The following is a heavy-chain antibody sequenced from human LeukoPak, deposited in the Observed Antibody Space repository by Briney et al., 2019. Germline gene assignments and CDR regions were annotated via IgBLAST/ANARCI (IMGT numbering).Heavy chain of an antibody. CDR1: GFTFSTYG. V-gene: IGHV3-48*02. J-gene: IGHJ4*02. D-gene: IGHD5/OR15-5a*01. CDR3: AGGVYGYNAFDY. Sequence: PGGSLRLSCAASGFTFSTYGMSWVRQAPGKGREWVSHISTGRSIINYADSVKGRFTISRDNGKNSVYLQMNSLKDEDTAVYYCAGGVYGYNAFDYWGQGTLVRVSS. CDR2: ISTGRSII.